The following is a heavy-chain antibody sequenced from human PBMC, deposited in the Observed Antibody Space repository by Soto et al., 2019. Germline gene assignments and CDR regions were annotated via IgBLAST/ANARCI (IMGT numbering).Heavy chain of an antibody. CDR2: ISSSSSYT. CDR3: AKGRSYYYYYGVDV. Sequence: PGGSLRLSCAASGFTFSDYYMSWIRQAPGKGLEWVSYISSSSSYTNYADSVKGRFTISRDNAKNSLYLQINSLRAEDTAVYYCAKGRSYYYYYGVDVWGQGTTVTVSS. J-gene: IGHJ6*02. CDR1: GFTFSDYY. V-gene: IGHV3-11*05.